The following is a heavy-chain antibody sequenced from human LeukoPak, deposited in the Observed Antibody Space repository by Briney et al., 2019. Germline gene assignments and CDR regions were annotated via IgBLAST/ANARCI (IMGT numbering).Heavy chain of an antibody. J-gene: IGHJ4*02. D-gene: IGHD2-2*01. V-gene: IGHV3-23*01. CDR2: ISGSGGST. Sequence: GGSLRLSCAASGFTFSSYAMSWVRQAPGKGLEWVSAISGSGGSTYYADSVKGRFTISRDNSKNTLYLQMNSLRAEDTAVYYCARGLGYCSSTSCLFDYWGQGTLVTVSS. CDR1: GFTFSSYA. CDR3: ARGLGYCSSTSCLFDY.